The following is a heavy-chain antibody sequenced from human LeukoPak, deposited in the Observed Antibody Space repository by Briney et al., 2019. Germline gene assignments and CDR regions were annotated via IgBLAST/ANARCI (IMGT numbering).Heavy chain of an antibody. D-gene: IGHD4-11*01. V-gene: IGHV3-33*08. J-gene: IGHJ4*02. Sequence: GRSLRLSCAASGFTLSAYAMHWVRQAPGKGLEGVAIIWYDGSTKYYAESVKGRFTISRDNSKNMLYLQMNSLRAEDTAVYYCARVSDYSNYFDFWGQGTLVTVSS. CDR2: IWYDGSTK. CDR1: GFTLSAYA. CDR3: ARVSDYSNYFDF.